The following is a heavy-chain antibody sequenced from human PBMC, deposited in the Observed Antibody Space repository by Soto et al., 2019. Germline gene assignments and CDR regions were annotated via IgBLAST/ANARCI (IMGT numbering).Heavy chain of an antibody. CDR3: TRDASRDSSARGWFDP. CDR1: GFTFRSFT. J-gene: IGHJ5*02. V-gene: IGHV3-21*01. CDR2: ISSNSAYI. Sequence: GGSLRLSCAASGFTFRSFTMNWVRQAPGKGLEWVSTISSNSAYIYSTDALRGRFTISRDNAKNSLHLQMNSLRAEDTAVYYCTRDASRDSSARGWFDPWGPGTLVTVSS. D-gene: IGHD6-13*01.